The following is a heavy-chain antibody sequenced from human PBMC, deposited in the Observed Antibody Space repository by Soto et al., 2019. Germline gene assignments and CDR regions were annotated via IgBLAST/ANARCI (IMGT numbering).Heavy chain of an antibody. D-gene: IGHD3-22*01. CDR1: GFTFSNYA. V-gene: IGHV3-48*02. CDR3: VRDDRWAFDF. J-gene: IGHJ3*01. CDR2: ISIGSGSI. Sequence: EVHLVESGGGLVQPGGSLRVSCAASGFTFSNYAMNWVRQAPGKGPEWVSYISIGSGSIFYADSVKGRFTISRDDAKNSLYLQMNTLRDEDTAVYYCVRDDRWAFDFWGQGTMVTVSS.